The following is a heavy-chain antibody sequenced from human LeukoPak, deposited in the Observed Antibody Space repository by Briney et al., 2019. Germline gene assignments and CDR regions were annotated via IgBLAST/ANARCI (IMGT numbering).Heavy chain of an antibody. CDR1: GYSFTNYW. D-gene: IGHD3-22*01. V-gene: IGHV5-51*01. J-gene: IGHJ4*02. CDR2: IYPGDSDT. CDR3: ARHRLDPSGYLIVY. Sequence: GESLKISCKGSGYSFTNYWSGWGRQMPGKGLEGMGIIYPGDSDTRYSPSFQGQVTLSADKSISTAYLQWSSLQASDTAMYYSARHRLDPSGYLIVYWGQGTLVTVSS.